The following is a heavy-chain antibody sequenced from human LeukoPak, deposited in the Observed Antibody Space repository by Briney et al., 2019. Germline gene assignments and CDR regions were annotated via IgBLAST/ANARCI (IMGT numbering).Heavy chain of an antibody. CDR3: AKVHYYDSSGYAFDY. CDR1: GFTFDDYA. D-gene: IGHD3-22*01. J-gene: IGHJ4*02. V-gene: IGHV3-9*01. CDR2: ISWNSGSI. Sequence: GGSLRLSCAASGFTFDDYAMHWVRQAPGKGLEWVSGISWNSGSIGYADSVKGRFTISRDNAKNSLYLQMNSLRAEDTALYYCAKVHYYDSSGYAFDYWGQGTLVTVSS.